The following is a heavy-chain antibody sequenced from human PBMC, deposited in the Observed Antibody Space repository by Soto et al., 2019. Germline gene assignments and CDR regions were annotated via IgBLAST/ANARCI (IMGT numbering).Heavy chain of an antibody. CDR1: GYTFTGYY. CDR2: INPNSGGT. CDR3: ARALRGLYYYYYGMDV. V-gene: IGHV1-2*04. D-gene: IGHD3-10*01. Sequence: ASVKVSCKASGYTFTGYYMHWVRQAPGQGLEWMGWINPNSGGTNYAQKFQGWVTMTRDTSISTAYMELSRLRSDDTAVYYCARALRGLYYYYYGMDVWGQGTMVTVSS. J-gene: IGHJ6*02.